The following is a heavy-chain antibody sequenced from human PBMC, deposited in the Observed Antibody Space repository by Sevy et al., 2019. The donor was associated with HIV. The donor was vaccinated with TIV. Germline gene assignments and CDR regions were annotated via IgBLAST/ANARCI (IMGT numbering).Heavy chain of an antibody. Sequence: GGSLRLSCAASGFTFSSYGMHWVRQTPGNGLEWVAVIWYDGSNKYYADSVKGRFTISRDNSKNTLFLQMNSLRAEDTAEYYCARDLPQYYGSGSYYDAFDIWGQGTMVTVSS. CDR1: GFTFSSYG. J-gene: IGHJ3*02. D-gene: IGHD3-10*01. CDR2: IWYDGSNK. V-gene: IGHV3-33*01. CDR3: ARDLPQYYGSGSYYDAFDI.